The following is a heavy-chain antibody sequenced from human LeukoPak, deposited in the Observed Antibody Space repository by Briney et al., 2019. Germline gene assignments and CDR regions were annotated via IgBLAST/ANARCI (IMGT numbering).Heavy chain of an antibody. CDR1: GFNFITAA. J-gene: IGHJ3*01. Sequence: GGSVRLSCAASGFNFITAAMTCVPQAPGEGLELVSLIGSSGGSTYYADSVKGRFTISRDNSNHTLSLQMNSLRVEDTAIYYCVKDIQLSTWALGTMVTVSS. V-gene: IGHV3-23*01. D-gene: IGHD5-24*01. CDR2: IGSSGGST. CDR3: VKDIQLST.